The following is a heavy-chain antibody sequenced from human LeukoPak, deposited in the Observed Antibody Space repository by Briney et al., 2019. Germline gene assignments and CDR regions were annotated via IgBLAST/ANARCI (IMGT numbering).Heavy chain of an antibody. Sequence: ASVKVSCKASGYTFTSYGISWVRQAPGQGLEWMGWISAYNGNTNYAQKLQGRVTMTTDTSTSTAYMELRSLRSDDTAVYYCARVYCGGDCYWGDRKPFDYWGQGTLVTVSS. CDR1: GYTFTSYG. D-gene: IGHD2-21*02. V-gene: IGHV1-18*01. CDR2: ISAYNGNT. CDR3: ARVYCGGDCYWGDRKPFDY. J-gene: IGHJ4*02.